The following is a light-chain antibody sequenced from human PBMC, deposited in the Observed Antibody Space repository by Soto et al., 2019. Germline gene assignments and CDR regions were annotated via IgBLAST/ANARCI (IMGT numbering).Light chain of an antibody. CDR2: DVS. CDR3: CSYAGSYTLWV. Sequence: QPVLTQPRSVFGSPGQSVAISCTGTSSDVGGYNFVSWYQQHPGKAPKLIIYDVSKRPSGVPDRFSGSKSGNTASLTLSGLQAEDEADYYCCSYAGSYTLWVFGGGTKLTVL. V-gene: IGLV2-11*01. J-gene: IGLJ3*02. CDR1: SSDVGGYNF.